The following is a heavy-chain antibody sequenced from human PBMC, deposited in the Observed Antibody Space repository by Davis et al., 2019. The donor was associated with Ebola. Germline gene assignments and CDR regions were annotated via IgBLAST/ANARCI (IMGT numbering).Heavy chain of an antibody. D-gene: IGHD2-2*03. Sequence: SETLSLTCTVSGGSISSYYWSWIRQPPGRGLEWIGEINHSGSTNYNPSLKSRVTISVDTSKNQFSLKLSSVTAADTAVYYCARGLDIVVVPAVRWFDPWGQGTLVTVSS. V-gene: IGHV4-34*01. J-gene: IGHJ5*02. CDR1: GGSISSYY. CDR3: ARGLDIVVVPAVRWFDP. CDR2: INHSGST.